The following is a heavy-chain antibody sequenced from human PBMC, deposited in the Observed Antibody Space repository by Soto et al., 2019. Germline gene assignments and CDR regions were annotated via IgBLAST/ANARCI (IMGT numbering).Heavy chain of an antibody. D-gene: IGHD3-22*01. J-gene: IGHJ5*02. CDR3: VKPKEHFYDSSPGET. CDR2: ISFDGNNK. V-gene: IGHV3-30*18. Sequence: GGSLRLSCAASGFTFSNYGMHWVRQAPGKGLEWVAIISFDGNNKYYSDSVKGRFTISRDNSKNMVLLQMNSLRPEDTAVYYCVKPKEHFYDSSPGETWGQGTPVTVSS. CDR1: GFTFSNYG.